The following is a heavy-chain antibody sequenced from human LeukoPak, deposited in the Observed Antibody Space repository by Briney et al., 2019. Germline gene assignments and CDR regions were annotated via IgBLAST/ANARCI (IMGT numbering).Heavy chain of an antibody. CDR1: GYTFTGYY. V-gene: IGHV1-2*02. CDR2: INPNSGGT. Sequence: ASVKVSCKASGYTFTGYYMHWVRQAPGQGLEWMGWINPNSGGTNYAQKFQGRVTMTRDTSISTAYMELSRLRSDDTAVYYCARDLVPLAVAGLNWFDPWGQGTLVTVSS. D-gene: IGHD6-19*01. J-gene: IGHJ5*02. CDR3: ARDLVPLAVAGLNWFDP.